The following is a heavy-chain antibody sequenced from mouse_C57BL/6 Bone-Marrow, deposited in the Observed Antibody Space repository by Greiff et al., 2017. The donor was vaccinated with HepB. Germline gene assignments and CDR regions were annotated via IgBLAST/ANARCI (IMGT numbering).Heavy chain of an antibody. J-gene: IGHJ2*01. D-gene: IGHD6-1*01. CDR2: IDPSDSYT. V-gene: IGHV1-50*01. CDR1: GYTFTSYW. Sequence: QVHVKQPGAELVKPGASVKLSCKASGYTFTSYWMQWVKQRPGQGLEWIGEIDPSDSYTNYNQKFKGKATLTVDTSSSTAYMQLSSLTSEDSAVYYCARASGRGYFDYWGQGTTLTVSS. CDR3: ARASGRGYFDY.